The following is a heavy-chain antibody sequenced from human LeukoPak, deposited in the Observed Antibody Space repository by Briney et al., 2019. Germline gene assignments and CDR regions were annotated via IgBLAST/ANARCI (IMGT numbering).Heavy chain of an antibody. CDR3: ARDLLLRSSFDP. CDR2: MYFTGTT. V-gene: IGHV4-39*07. D-gene: IGHD3-10*01. J-gene: IGHJ5*02. CDR1: GTSISSTSHY. Sequence: SETLSLTCSISGTSISSTSHYWAWIRQTPGRGLEWIGTMYFTGTTYHNPSLKSRVSLSIDKSNNEFSLKLTSVTAADTGMYFCARDLLLRSSFDPWGQGTLVSVSS.